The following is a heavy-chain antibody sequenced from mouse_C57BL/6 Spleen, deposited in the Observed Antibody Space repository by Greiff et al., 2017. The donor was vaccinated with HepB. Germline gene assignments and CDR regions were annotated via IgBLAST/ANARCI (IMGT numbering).Heavy chain of an antibody. Sequence: DVHLVESGTVLARPGASVKMSCKTSGYTFTSYWMHWVKQRPGQGLEWIGAIYPGNSDTSYNQKFKGKAKLTAVTSASTAYMELSSLTNEDSAVYYCTATKEVSNWDVYFDVWGTGTTVTVSS. CDR3: TATKEVSNWDVYFDV. D-gene: IGHD4-1*01. J-gene: IGHJ1*03. V-gene: IGHV1-5*01. CDR2: IYPGNSDT. CDR1: GYTFTSYW.